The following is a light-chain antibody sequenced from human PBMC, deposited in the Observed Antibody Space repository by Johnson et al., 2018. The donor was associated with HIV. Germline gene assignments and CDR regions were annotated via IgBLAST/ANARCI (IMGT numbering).Light chain of an antibody. CDR3: GTWDSSLSSYV. Sequence: QSVLTQPPSVSAAPGQKVTISCSGSSSNIGNNYVSWYQQLPGTAPKLLIYDNNKRPSGIPDRFSGSKSGTSTTLGITGLQTGDEADYYCGTWDSSLSSYVFGTRT. J-gene: IGLJ1*01. CDR2: DNN. CDR1: SSNIGNNY. V-gene: IGLV1-51*01.